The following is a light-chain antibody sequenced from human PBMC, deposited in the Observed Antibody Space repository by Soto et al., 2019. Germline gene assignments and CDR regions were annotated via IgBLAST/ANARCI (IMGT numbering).Light chain of an antibody. CDR2: GAS. CDR3: QQFGPSFWP. Sequence: EIVLTQSPGTLSLSPGERATLSCRTSQSVSSNYLAWYQQKPGQTPRLLIYGASTRATGIPDRFSGSGSGTDFTLTTSRGEREVFEVYYCQQFGPSFWPFAKGTRVDIK. V-gene: IGKV3-20*01. CDR1: QSVSSNY. J-gene: IGKJ1*01.